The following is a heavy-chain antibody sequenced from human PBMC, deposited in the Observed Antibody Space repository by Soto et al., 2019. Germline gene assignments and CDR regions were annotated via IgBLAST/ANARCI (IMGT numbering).Heavy chain of an antibody. CDR3: ARGGRIVDTGIGYYYYHAMVV. Sequence: ASVKVSCKASGYTFTSYYIHWVRQAPGQGLEWMGIFNPTGDTASYAQKLQGRVTMTRDTSTGTAYMELGSLRSEDTAVYYCARGGRIVDTGIGYYYYHAMVVWGQGTTVTVSS. D-gene: IGHD5-18*01. CDR2: FNPTGDTA. CDR1: GYTFTSYY. V-gene: IGHV1-46*01. J-gene: IGHJ6*02.